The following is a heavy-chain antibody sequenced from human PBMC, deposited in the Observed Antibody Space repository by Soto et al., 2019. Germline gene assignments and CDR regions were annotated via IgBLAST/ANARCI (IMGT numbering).Heavy chain of an antibody. V-gene: IGHV3-30*04. J-gene: IGHJ3*02. Sequence: PGGSLRLSCAASRFTFSYYAMHWIRQAPGKGLEWMAVILSDGSKQYYAESVKGRFTISRDNSKSTLYLQMNSLRVEDTAVYYCVRKKAVTGPHSFDTWGQGTMV. D-gene: IGHD6-19*01. CDR2: ILSDGSKQ. CDR3: VRKKAVTGPHSFDT. CDR1: RFTFSYYA.